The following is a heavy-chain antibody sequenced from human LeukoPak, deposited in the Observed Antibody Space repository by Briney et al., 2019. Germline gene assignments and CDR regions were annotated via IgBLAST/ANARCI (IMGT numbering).Heavy chain of an antibody. D-gene: IGHD2-8*01. CDR2: IKSKTDGGTT. J-gene: IGHJ4*02. CDR3: TTEFKILYAFH. Sequence: GGSLRLSCAASGFTFSNAWMSRVRQAPGKGLEWVGRIKSKTDGGTTDYAAPVKGRFTISRDDSKNTLYLQMNSLKTEDTAVYYCTTEFKILYAFHWGQGTLVTVSS. CDR1: GFTFSNAW. V-gene: IGHV3-15*01.